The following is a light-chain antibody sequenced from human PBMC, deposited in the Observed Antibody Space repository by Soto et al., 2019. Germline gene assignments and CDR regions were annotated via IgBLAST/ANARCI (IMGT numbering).Light chain of an antibody. J-gene: IGKJ1*01. CDR3: QQYNNWPRT. CDR2: KAS. Sequence: DIRMTQSPSTLSASVGDRVTITCRASQSISSWLAWYQQKPGKAPKLLIYKASSLESGVPSRFIGSGSGTEFTLTINSLQPDDFATYYCQQYNNWPRTFGQGTKVESK. V-gene: IGKV1-5*03. CDR1: QSISSW.